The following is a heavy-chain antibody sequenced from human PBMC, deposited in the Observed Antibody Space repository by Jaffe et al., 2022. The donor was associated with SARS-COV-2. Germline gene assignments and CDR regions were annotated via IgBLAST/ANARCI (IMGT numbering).Heavy chain of an antibody. Sequence: QVQLVESGGGVVQPGRSLRLSCAASGFTFSSYGMHWVRQAPGKGLEWVAVIWYDGSNKYYADSVKGRFTISRDNSKNTLYLQMNSLRAEDTAVYYCARDRYYYDSSGYYGIGYYYYYGMDVWGQGTTVTDSS. CDR3: ARDRYYYDSSGYYGIGYYYYYGMDV. V-gene: IGHV3-33*01. CDR1: GFTFSSYG. D-gene: IGHD3-22*01. J-gene: IGHJ6*02. CDR2: IWYDGSNK.